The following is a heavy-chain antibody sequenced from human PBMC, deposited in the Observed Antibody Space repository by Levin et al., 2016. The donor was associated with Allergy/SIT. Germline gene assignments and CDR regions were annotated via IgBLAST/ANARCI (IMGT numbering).Heavy chain of an antibody. CDR3: ARHKPRDFLEWLHYYYGMDV. V-gene: IGHV4-39*01. Sequence: WIRQPPGKGLEWIGSIYYSGSTYYNPSLKSRVTISVDTSKNQFSLKLSSVTAADTAVYYCARHKPRDFLEWLHYYYGMDVWGQGTTVTVSS. CDR2: IYYSGST. D-gene: IGHD3-3*01. J-gene: IGHJ6*02.